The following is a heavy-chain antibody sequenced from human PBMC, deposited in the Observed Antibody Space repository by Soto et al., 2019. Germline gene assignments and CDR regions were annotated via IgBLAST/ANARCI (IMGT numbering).Heavy chain of an antibody. CDR2: FDPEDGET. J-gene: IGHJ4*02. CDR3: ATRHPVLRFLEWFVFDY. Sequence: ASVKVSCKVSGYTLTELSMHWVRQAPGKGLEWMGGFDPEDGETIYAQKFQGRVTLTEDTSTDTAYMELSSLRSEDTAVYYCATRHPVLRFLEWFVFDYWGQGTLVTVSS. D-gene: IGHD3-3*01. CDR1: GYTLTELS. V-gene: IGHV1-24*01.